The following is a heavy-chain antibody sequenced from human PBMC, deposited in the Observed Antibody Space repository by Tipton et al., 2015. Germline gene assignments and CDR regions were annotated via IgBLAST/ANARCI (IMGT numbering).Heavy chain of an antibody. D-gene: IGHD5-24*01. V-gene: IGHV4-59*01. CDR1: SDSINKYY. CDR3: ARDLEHGMDV. J-gene: IGHJ6*02. CDR2: ISHSGYT. Sequence: TLSLTCTVSSDSINKYYWSWIRQAPGKGLEWIGYISHSGYTNYNPSLKSRVTISFDTSHHRFSLTLNSVAAADTAVYYCARDLEHGMDVWGHGTTVTVSS.